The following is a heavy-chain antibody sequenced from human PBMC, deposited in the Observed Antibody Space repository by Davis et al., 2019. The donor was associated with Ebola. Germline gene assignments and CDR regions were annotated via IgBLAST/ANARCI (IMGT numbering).Heavy chain of an antibody. CDR2: INPSGGST. V-gene: IGHV1-46*01. CDR3: ARDERGYRYGYGYYYGMDV. D-gene: IGHD5-18*01. J-gene: IGHJ6*02. Sequence: ASVKVSCKASGYTFTSYYMHWVRQAPGQGLEWMGLINPSGGSTSYAQKLQGRVTMTRDTSTSTVYMELSSLRSEDTAVYYCARDERGYRYGYGYYYGMDVWGQGTTVTVSS. CDR1: GYTFTSYY.